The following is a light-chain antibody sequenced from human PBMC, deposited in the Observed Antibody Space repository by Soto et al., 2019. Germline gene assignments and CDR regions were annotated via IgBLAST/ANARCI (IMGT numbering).Light chain of an antibody. J-gene: IGKJ1*01. CDR2: GAS. CDR1: QSIDTY. CDR3: QQYGSSSWT. Sequence: EIVLTQSPATLSSSPGERATLSCRASQSIDTYLAWYQQKPGQAPRLLIYGASTRATGIPARFSGSGSGTEFTLTIASLQSEDFAVYYCQQYGSSSWTFGQGTKVDIK. V-gene: IGKV3-15*01.